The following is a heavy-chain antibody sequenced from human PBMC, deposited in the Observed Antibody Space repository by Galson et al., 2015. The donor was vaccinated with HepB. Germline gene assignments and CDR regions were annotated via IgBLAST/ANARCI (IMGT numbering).Heavy chain of an antibody. D-gene: IGHD3-22*01. CDR2: IWYDGSNK. J-gene: IGHJ4*02. Sequence: SLRLSCAASGFTFSSYGMHWVRQAPGKGLEWVAVIWYDGSNKYYADSVKGRFTISRDNSKNTLYLQMNSLRAEDTAVYYCARGAFTHYYDSSGYYYLDYWGQGTLVTVSS. CDR1: GFTFSSYG. CDR3: ARGAFTHYYDSSGYYYLDY. V-gene: IGHV3-33*08.